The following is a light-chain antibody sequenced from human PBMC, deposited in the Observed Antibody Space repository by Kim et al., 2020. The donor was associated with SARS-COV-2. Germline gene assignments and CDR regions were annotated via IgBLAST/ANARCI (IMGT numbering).Light chain of an antibody. CDR1: PRVTND. Sequence: SQGKKCTRSLRASPRVTNDLARYQQKPGQSPILLMYGASTRATGVPTRFSGSGSGTEFTLTISSLQSEDSAVYLCQQYKDWPLTFGGGTKVDIK. V-gene: IGKV3-15*01. J-gene: IGKJ4*01. CDR3: QQYKDWPLT. CDR2: GAS.